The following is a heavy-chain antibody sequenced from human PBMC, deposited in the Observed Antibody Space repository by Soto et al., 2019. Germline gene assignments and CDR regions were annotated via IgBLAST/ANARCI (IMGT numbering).Heavy chain of an antibody. CDR1: GYTFTSYA. J-gene: IGHJ6*02. CDR3: ARKKKGLLWFGRGGMDV. D-gene: IGHD3-10*01. V-gene: IGHV1-3*01. CDR2: INAGNGNT. Sequence: ASVKVSCKASGYTFTSYAMHWVRQAPGQRLEWMGWINAGNGNTKYSQKFQGRVTITRDTSASTAYMELSSLRSEDTAVYYCARKKKGLLWFGRGGMDVWGQGTTVTVSS.